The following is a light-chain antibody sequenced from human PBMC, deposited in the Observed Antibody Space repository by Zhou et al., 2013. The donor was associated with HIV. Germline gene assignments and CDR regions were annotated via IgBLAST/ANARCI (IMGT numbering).Light chain of an antibody. V-gene: IGKV1-16*01. CDR3: QQANSFPVT. Sequence: DIQMTQSPSSLSASVGDRVTITCRASQDITHYLAWYQQKPGKAPKVLISAASSLQSGVPSRFSGSGYGTDFTLTIGGLQPEDSATYYCQQANSFPVTFGGGTKVEIK. CDR1: QDITHY. CDR2: AAS. J-gene: IGKJ4*01.